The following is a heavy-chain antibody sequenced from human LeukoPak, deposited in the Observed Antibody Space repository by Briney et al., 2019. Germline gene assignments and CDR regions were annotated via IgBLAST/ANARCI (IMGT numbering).Heavy chain of an antibody. CDR2: IYKDENDK. D-gene: IGHD7-27*01. V-gene: IGHV3-30*02. CDR3: ATLVKTGEGGRGYFDH. J-gene: IGHJ4*02. CDR1: TFSFSSHG. Sequence: GGSLRLSCAASTFSFSSHGLYWVRQAPGKGLEWVAFIYKDENDKGYADSVKGRFTVSRDNSNNMLYLQMNSLRADDAAVYYCATLVKTGEGGRGYFDHWGQGTLLTVSS.